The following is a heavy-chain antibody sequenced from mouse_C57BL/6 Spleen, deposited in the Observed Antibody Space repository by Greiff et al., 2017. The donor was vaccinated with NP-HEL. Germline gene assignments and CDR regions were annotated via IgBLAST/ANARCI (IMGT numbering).Heavy chain of an antibody. D-gene: IGHD2-10*01. CDR1: GFTFSSYT. J-gene: IGHJ2*01. CDR3: ARSYPPKNYFDY. CDR2: ISGGGGNT. V-gene: IGHV5-9*01. Sequence: EVQLQESGGGLVKPGGSLKLSCAASGFTFSSYTMSWVRQTPEKRLEWVATISGGGGNTYYPDSVKGRFTISRDNAKNTLYLQMSSLRSEDTALYYCARSYPPKNYFDYWGQGTTLTVSS.